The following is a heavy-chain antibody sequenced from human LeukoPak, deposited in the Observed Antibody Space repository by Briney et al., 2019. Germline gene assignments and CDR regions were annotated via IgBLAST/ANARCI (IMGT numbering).Heavy chain of an antibody. V-gene: IGHV1-69*05. D-gene: IGHD1-7*01. CDR2: IIPIFGTT. J-gene: IGHJ6*03. CDR1: YYIFSNFG. Sequence: GASVKVSCKGNYYIFSNFGLSWVRQAPGQGLEWMGGIIPIFGTTNYAQKFQGRVSITTDESTSAAYMELSSLRSDDTAVYYCARGETATAGNYYYMDVWGKGTTVTVSS. CDR3: ARGETATAGNYYYMDV.